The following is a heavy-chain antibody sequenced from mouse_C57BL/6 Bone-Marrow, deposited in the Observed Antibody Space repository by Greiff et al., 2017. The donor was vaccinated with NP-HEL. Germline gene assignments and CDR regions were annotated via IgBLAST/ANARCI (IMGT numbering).Heavy chain of an antibody. Sequence: QVQLQQSGPELVKPGASVKISCKASGYAFSSSWMNWVKQRPGQGLEWIGRIYPGDGDTNYNGKFKGKATLTADKSSSTAYMQLSSLTSEDSAVYCGARTHYYGSSDWYFDVWGTGTTVTVSS. D-gene: IGHD1-1*01. V-gene: IGHV1-82*01. CDR2: IYPGDGDT. CDR1: GYAFSSSW. CDR3: ARTHYYGSSDWYFDV. J-gene: IGHJ1*03.